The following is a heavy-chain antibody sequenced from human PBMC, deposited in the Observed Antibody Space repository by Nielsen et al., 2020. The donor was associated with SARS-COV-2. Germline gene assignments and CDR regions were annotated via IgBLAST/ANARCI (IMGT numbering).Heavy chain of an antibody. J-gene: IGHJ5*02. Sequence: GESRKISCAASGFTFSSYIMYWVRQAPGKGLEWVSNINPDGTEKNYVDSVKGRFTISRDNAKNSLSLQMSTLRVEDTAVYYCARVDSTRVFAILHWFDPWGQGPWSPSPQ. CDR3: ARVDSTRVFAILHWFDP. CDR2: INPDGTEK. CDR1: GFTFSSYI. D-gene: IGHD2-21*01. V-gene: IGHV3-7*03.